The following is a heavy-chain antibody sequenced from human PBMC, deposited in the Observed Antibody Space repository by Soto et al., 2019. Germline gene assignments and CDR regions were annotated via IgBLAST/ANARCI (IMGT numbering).Heavy chain of an antibody. CDR3: ARDLRVPYYYGMYV. CDR2: INPNSGGT. V-gene: IGHV1-2*04. D-gene: IGHD1-1*01. CDR1: GYTFTGYY. J-gene: IGHJ6*04. Sequence: ASVKVACKASGYTFTGYYMHWVRQAPGQGLEWMGWINPNSGGTNYAQKFQGWVTMTRDTSISTAYMELSRLRSDDTAVYYCARDLRVPYYYGMYVWGKGTTVTVSS.